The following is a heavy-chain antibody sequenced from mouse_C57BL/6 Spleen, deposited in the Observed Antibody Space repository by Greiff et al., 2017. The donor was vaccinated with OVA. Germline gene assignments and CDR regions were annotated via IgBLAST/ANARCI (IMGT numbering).Heavy chain of an antibody. D-gene: IGHD3-2*02. CDR3: AGLDSSGPFDN. CDR1: GYTFTSYW. J-gene: IGHJ2*01. CDR2: IDPSDSYT. Sequence: QVQLQQPGAELVKPGASVKLSCKASGYTFTSYWMQWVKQRPGQGLEWIGEIDPSDSYTNYNQKFKGKATLTVDTSSSTAYMQLSSLTSEDSAVYYCAGLDSSGPFDNGGKGTPLPVSS. V-gene: IGHV1-50*01.